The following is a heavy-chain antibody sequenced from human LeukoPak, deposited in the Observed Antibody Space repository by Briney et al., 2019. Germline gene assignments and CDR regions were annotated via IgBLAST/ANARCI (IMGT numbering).Heavy chain of an antibody. V-gene: IGHV1-69*13. CDR1: GGTFSSYA. CDR3: ARDSWSGSGGGEAFDI. CDR2: IIPIFGTA. D-gene: IGHD1-26*01. J-gene: IGHJ3*02. Sequence: ASVKVSCKASGGTFSSYAISWVRQAPGQGLEWMGGIIPIFGTANYAQKFQGRVTITADESTSTAYMELSSLRSEDTAVYYCARDSWSGSGGGEAFDIWGQGTMVTVSS.